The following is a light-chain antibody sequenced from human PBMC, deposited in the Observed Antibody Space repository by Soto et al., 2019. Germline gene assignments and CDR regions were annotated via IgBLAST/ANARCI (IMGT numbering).Light chain of an antibody. J-gene: IGKJ4*01. CDR2: GAS. V-gene: IGKV3-20*01. CDR1: QSVNSN. Sequence: EIVMTQSPATLSVSPGERATLSCRASQSVNSNLAWYQQKPAQALRLLIYGASSRATGIPDRFSGSGSGTDFTLTISRLEPEGFAVYYCQQYGSSPLTFGGGTKVDIK. CDR3: QQYGSSPLT.